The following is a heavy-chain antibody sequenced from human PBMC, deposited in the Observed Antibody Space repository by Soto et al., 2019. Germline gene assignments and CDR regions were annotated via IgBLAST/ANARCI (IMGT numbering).Heavy chain of an antibody. CDR1: GGSFSGYY. CDR2: INHSGST. D-gene: IGHD3-22*01. Sequence: PSETLSLTCAVYGGSFSGYYWSWIRQPPGKGLEWIGEINHSGSTNYNPSLKSRVTISVDTSKNQFSLKLSSVTAGDTAVYYCARDAARNYYYSSGYYRPDAFDIWGQGTMVTVSS. J-gene: IGHJ3*02. V-gene: IGHV4-34*01. CDR3: ARDAARNYYYSSGYYRPDAFDI.